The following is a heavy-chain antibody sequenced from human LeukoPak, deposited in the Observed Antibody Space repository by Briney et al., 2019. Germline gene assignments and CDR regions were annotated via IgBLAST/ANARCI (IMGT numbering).Heavy chain of an antibody. D-gene: IGHD3-16*01. CDR2: ISHDGSNK. CDR1: AFPFIDYG. J-gene: IGHJ4*02. V-gene: IGHV3-30*18. CDR3: AKVRWGSDNALDS. Sequence: SLRLSSAASAFPFIDYGMYCFRQAPPTGLEWLAVISHDGSNKYYADSVKGRITISRDNSMNTLYLQMNSLRAEDTAVYDCAKVRWGSDNALDSWGQGTLVTVSS.